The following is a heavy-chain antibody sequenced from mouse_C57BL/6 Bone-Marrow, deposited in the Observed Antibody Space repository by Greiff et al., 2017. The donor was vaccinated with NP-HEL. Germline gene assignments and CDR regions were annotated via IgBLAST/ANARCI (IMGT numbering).Heavy chain of an antibody. V-gene: IGHV1-42*01. CDR1: GYSFTGYY. J-gene: IGHJ3*01. D-gene: IGHD4-1*01. CDR3: ARRLGPGFAY. CDR2: INPSTGGT. Sequence: EVQLQQSGPELVKPGASVKISCKASGYSFTGYYMNWVKQSPEKSLEWIGEINPSTGGTTYNQKFKAKATLTVDKSSSTAYMQLKSLTSEDSAVYYCARRLGPGFAYWGQGTLVTVSA.